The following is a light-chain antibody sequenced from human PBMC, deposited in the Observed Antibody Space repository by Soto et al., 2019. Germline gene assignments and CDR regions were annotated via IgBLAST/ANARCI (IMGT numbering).Light chain of an antibody. V-gene: IGLV2-14*03. CDR3: TSYTSSNSLYV. J-gene: IGLJ1*01. CDR2: DAN. Sequence: QSVLTQPASVSGSPGQSITISCTGTSSGVGGYNYVSWYQQLPGKAPKLIIYDANNRPSGVSNRFSASKSANAASLTISGLQAEDEADYYCTSYTSSNSLYVFGTGTKVTVL. CDR1: SSGVGGYNY.